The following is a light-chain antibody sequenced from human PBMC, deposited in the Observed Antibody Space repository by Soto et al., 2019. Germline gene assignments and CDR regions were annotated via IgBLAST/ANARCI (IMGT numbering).Light chain of an antibody. CDR1: QVISTS. V-gene: IGKV1-9*01. CDR3: QQFHSYSWT. J-gene: IGKJ1*01. Sequence: DIHLTPSPPVLSPSRGKSDSVPCRASQVISTSLAWYQVKPGKAPKLLIYDASNLETWVPSRFSGSGSGTEFTLTISCLQPDDFATYYGQQFHSYSWTFGQGTKVDIK. CDR2: DAS.